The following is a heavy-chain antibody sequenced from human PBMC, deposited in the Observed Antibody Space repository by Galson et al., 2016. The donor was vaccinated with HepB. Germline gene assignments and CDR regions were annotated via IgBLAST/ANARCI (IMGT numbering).Heavy chain of an antibody. J-gene: IGHJ4*02. Sequence: SLRLSCAASGFTFSSYGMHWVRQAPDKGLEWVAVIWSDGSEKYYGDSMRGRITISRDNSKNTLYLQMNSLRAEDTAVYYCASGVGYVGGYFDNWGQGTLVTVSS. CDR3: ASGVGYVGGYFDN. CDR1: GFTFSSYG. V-gene: IGHV3-33*08. D-gene: IGHD2-2*01. CDR2: IWSDGSEK.